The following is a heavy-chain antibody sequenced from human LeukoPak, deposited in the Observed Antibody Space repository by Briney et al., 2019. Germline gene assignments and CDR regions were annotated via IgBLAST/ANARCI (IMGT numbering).Heavy chain of an antibody. Sequence: GGSLRLSCAVSGFTFSSHGMSWVRQAPGKGLEWVSAVSASGGSTYYADSVKGRFTISRDNSKNTLYLQMNSLRAEDTAVYYCAKLRTYSSGWYFDYWGQGTLVTVSS. CDR1: GFTFSSHG. CDR2: VSASGGST. V-gene: IGHV3-23*01. CDR3: AKLRTYSSGWYFDY. J-gene: IGHJ4*02. D-gene: IGHD6-19*01.